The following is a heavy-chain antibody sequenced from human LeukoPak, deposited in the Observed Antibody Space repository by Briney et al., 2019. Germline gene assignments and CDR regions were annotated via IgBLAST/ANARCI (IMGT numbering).Heavy chain of an antibody. CDR1: GYSFTSYW. D-gene: IGHD3-22*01. J-gene: IGHJ3*02. CDR2: IYPGDSDT. V-gene: IGHV5-51*01. Sequence: GESLKISCKGSGYSFTSYWIGWVRQMPGKGLEWMGIIYPGDSDTRYSPSFQGQVTISADKSISTAYLQWSSLKASDTAMYYCGRESNYYDSSGYYYPGQGGDAFDIWGQGTMVTVSS. CDR3: GRESNYYDSSGYYYPGQGGDAFDI.